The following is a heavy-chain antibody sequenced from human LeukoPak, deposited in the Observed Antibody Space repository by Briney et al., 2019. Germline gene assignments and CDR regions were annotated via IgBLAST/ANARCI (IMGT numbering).Heavy chain of an antibody. D-gene: IGHD1-14*01. J-gene: IGHJ6*02. Sequence: GGSLRLSCAASGFTFSASALHWVRQASGKGLGWVGRRSKANSYATAYAASVEGRFTISRDDSKNTAYLEMNSLKTEDTAVYYCTRFNQEPYGMDVWGQGTTVTVSS. V-gene: IGHV3-73*01. CDR3: TRFNQEPYGMDV. CDR1: GFTFSASA. CDR2: RSKANSYAT.